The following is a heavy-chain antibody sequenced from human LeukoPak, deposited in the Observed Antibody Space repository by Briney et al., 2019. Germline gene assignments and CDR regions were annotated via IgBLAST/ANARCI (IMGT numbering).Heavy chain of an antibody. CDR1: GGSFSGYY. CDR3: AIHIVVVPAARKKNWFDP. CDR2: INHSGST. V-gene: IGHV4-34*01. Sequence: SETLSLTCAVYGGSFSGYYWSWIRQPPGKGLEWIGEINHSGSTNYNPSLKSRVTISVDTSKNQFSLKLSSVTAADTAVYYCAIHIVVVPAARKKNWFDPWGQGTLVTVSS. J-gene: IGHJ5*02. D-gene: IGHD2-2*01.